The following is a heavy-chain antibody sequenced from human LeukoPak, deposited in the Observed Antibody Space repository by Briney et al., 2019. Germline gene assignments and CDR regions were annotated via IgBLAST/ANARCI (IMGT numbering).Heavy chain of an antibody. D-gene: IGHD3-10*01. CDR1: GYTFTSYD. J-gene: IGHJ6*03. Sequence: GASVKVSCKASGYTFTSYDINWVRQATGQGLEWMGWMNPNSGNTGYAQKFQGRVTITRNTSISTAYMELSSLRSEDTAVYYCARGRTTMVRGVIIKKNYYYYYMDVWGKGTTVTVSS. CDR3: ARGRTTMVRGVIIKKNYYYYYMDV. CDR2: MNPNSGNT. V-gene: IGHV1-8*01.